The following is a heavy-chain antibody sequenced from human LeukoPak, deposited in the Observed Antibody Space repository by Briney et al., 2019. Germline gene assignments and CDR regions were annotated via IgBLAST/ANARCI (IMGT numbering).Heavy chain of an antibody. CDR3: ARPPDTGTRSAFDI. J-gene: IGHJ3*02. CDR2: IYPGGSDT. CDR1: GYSFTSYW. V-gene: IGHV5-51*01. D-gene: IGHD1-7*01. Sequence: GESPKISCKGSGYSFTSYWMGWVRQTPGKGLEWVGIIYPGGSDTIHSPSFQVKVPLSADTSTNTAYLQWSSLKASDTAMYYCARPPDTGTRSAFDIWGQGTMVIVSS.